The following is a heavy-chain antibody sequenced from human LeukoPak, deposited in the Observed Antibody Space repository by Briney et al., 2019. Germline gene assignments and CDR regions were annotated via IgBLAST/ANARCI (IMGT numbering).Heavy chain of an antibody. CDR1: GGTFSSYA. D-gene: IGHD3-22*01. CDR2: IIPIFGTA. Sequence: ASVKVSCKASGGTFSSYAISWVRQAPGQGLEWMGGIIPIFGTANYAQKFQGRVTITADESTSTAYMELSSLRSEDTAVYYCARGPRGYYDSSGYYRFDYWGQGTLVTVSS. V-gene: IGHV1-69*13. CDR3: ARGPRGYYDSSGYYRFDY. J-gene: IGHJ4*02.